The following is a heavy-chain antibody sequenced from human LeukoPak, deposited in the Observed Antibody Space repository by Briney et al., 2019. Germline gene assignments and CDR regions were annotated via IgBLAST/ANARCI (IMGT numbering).Heavy chain of an antibody. J-gene: IGHJ4*02. Sequence: ASVKVSCKASGYTFTGYYMHWVRQAPGQGLEWMGWINPKSGGTNYAQKFQGRVTMTRDTSISTAYMELSRLRSDDTAVYYCARDYYGSGDLVYWGQGTLVTVSS. D-gene: IGHD3-10*01. CDR3: ARDYYGSGDLVY. V-gene: IGHV1-2*02. CDR1: GYTFTGYY. CDR2: INPKSGGT.